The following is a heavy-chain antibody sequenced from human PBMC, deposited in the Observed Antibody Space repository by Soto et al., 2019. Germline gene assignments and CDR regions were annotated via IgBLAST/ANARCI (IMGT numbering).Heavy chain of an antibody. J-gene: IGHJ6*03. CDR1: GDSVSSNSAG. V-gene: IGHV6-1*01. CDR3: ARGSWDDVSGHYYMDV. D-gene: IGHD1-1*01. CDR2: TYYRSKWYF. Sequence: QVQLQLSGPGLVTPSQTLSLTCAISGDSVSSNSAGWNWIRQTPSRGLEWLGRTYYRSKWYFNYAVSVESRITINSDTSKNQFSLQLSSVTPDDTAVYYCARGSWDDVSGHYYMDVWGKGTTVTVSS.